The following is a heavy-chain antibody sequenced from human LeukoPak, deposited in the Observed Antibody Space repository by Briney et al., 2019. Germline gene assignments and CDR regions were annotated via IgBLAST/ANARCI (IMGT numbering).Heavy chain of an antibody. J-gene: IGHJ4*02. CDR1: GFTFSSYN. D-gene: IGHD4-17*01. CDR3: ARHNYGDYVGYFDY. Sequence: PGGSLRLSCVVSGFTFSSYNMNWVRQAPGKGLEWVSSISTSNNYIYYADSVKGRFTISRDNAKNSLYLQMNSLRAEDTAVYYCARHNYGDYVGYFDYWGQGTLVTVSS. CDR2: ISTSNNYI. V-gene: IGHV3-21*01.